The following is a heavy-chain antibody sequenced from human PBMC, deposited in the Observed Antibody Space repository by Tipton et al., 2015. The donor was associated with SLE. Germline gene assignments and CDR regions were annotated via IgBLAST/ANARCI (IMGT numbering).Heavy chain of an antibody. CDR3: ARAIRTADSNYIDN. CDR1: GYSISSGFY. V-gene: IGHV4-38-2*01. CDR2: IYHSGST. J-gene: IGHJ4*02. D-gene: IGHD1-14*01. Sequence: TLSLTCAVSGYSISSGFYWGWIRQPPGKGLEGIGNIYHSGSTYYNPSLRSRVTASVDTSKNQFSLNLSSVTAADTAVYYCARAIRTADSNYIDNWGPGTLVTVSS.